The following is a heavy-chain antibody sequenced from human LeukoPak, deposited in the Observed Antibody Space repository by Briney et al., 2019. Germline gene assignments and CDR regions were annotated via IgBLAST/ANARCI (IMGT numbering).Heavy chain of an antibody. V-gene: IGHV3-53*01. Sequence: GGSLRLSCAASGFTVSSKYMSWVRQAPGKGLEWVSIIYSGGSTYYTDSVKGRFTISRDNSKNTLYLQMNSLRAEDSAVYYCARSVWPEDYWGQGTLVTVSS. D-gene: IGHD2-21*01. CDR1: GFTVSSKY. J-gene: IGHJ4*02. CDR3: ARSVWPEDY. CDR2: IYSGGST.